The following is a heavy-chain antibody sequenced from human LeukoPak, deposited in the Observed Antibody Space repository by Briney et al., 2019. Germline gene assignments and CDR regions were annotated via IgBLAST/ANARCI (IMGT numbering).Heavy chain of an antibody. J-gene: IGHJ4*02. Sequence: SETLSLTCTVSGYSISSGYYWGWIRQPPGKGLEWIGSIYHSGSTYYNPSLKSRVTISVDTSKNQFSLKLSSVTAADTAVYYCARQAAQSIAAALGGRYYFDYWGQGTLVTVSS. CDR3: ARQAAQSIAAALGGRYYFDY. CDR1: GYSISSGYY. V-gene: IGHV4-38-2*02. D-gene: IGHD6-13*01. CDR2: IYHSGST.